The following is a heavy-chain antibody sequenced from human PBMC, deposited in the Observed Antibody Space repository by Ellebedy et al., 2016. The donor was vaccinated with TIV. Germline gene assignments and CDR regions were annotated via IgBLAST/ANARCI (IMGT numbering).Heavy chain of an antibody. D-gene: IGHD4-23*01. CDR3: ARDPVGVGPAFDV. V-gene: IGHV3-53*01. Sequence: GESLKISCTASGFTVGNNYMNWLRQAPGKGLEWVSLIYSGGDTVYADSVKGRFTIPRDSSKNTLYLQMNSLRAEDTAIYFCARDPVGVGPAFDVWGQGTMVTVSS. J-gene: IGHJ3*01. CDR2: IYSGGDT. CDR1: GFTVGNNY.